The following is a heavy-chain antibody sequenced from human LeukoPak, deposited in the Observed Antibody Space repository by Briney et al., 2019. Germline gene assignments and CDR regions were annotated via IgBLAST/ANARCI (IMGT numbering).Heavy chain of an antibody. CDR2: IYPGDSDT. D-gene: IGHD1-1*01. J-gene: IGHJ4*02. V-gene: IGHV5-51*01. CDR1: GYSFTSYW. Sequence: GESLEISCKGSGYSFTSYWIGWVRQMPGKGLEWMGIIYPGDSDTRYSPSFQGQVTISADKSISTAYLQWSSLKASDTAMYYCARHRDNWNDFYDYWGQGTLVTVSS. CDR3: ARHRDNWNDFYDY.